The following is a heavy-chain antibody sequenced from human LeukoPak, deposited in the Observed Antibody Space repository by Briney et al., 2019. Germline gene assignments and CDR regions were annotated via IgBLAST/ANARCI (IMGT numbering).Heavy chain of an antibody. J-gene: IGHJ4*02. CDR2: MNPNSGNT. V-gene: IGHV1-8*03. D-gene: IGHD3-22*01. Sequence: ASVKVSCKASGYTFTSYDINWVRQATGQGLEWMGWMNPNSGNTGYAQKFQGRVTITADKSTSTAYMELSSLRSEDTAVYYCARDRYYYDSSGYYYLYYFDYWGQGTLVTVSS. CDR3: ARDRYYYDSSGYYYLYYFDY. CDR1: GYTFTSYD.